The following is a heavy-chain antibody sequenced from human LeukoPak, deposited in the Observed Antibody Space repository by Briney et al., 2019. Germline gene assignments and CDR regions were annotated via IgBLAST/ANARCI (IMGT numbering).Heavy chain of an antibody. J-gene: IGHJ4*02. CDR3: TRQSQDFDY. CDR2: IRSKANSYAT. Sequence: GGSLRLSCAASGFTFSGSAMHRVRQASGKGLEWVGRIRSKANSYATAYAASVKGRFTISRDDSKNTAYLQMNSLKTEDTAVYYCTRQSQDFDYWGQGTLVTVSS. CDR1: GFTFSGSA. V-gene: IGHV3-73*01.